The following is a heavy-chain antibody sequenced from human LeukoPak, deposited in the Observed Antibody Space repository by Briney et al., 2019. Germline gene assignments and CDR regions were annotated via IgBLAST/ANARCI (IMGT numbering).Heavy chain of an antibody. V-gene: IGHV1-2*02. CDR2: IYPKSGGT. D-gene: IGHD5-12*01. CDR1: GYTFTGHY. CDR3: VRDGYSGGAFDI. J-gene: IGHJ3*02. Sequence: ASVKVSCKASGYTFTGHYMHWVRQAPGQGLEWMGWIYPKSGGTNYAQKFQSRVTMTGDTSITTAFMELNILKSDDTAVYYCVRDGYSGGAFDIWGQGTMVTVSS.